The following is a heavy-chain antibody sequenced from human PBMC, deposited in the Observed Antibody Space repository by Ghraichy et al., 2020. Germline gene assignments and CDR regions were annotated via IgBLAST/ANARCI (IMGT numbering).Heavy chain of an antibody. D-gene: IGHD3-22*01. J-gene: IGHJ5*02. CDR2: IDYCGRT. V-gene: IGHV4-59*01. CDR3: ARFSSRTHYYDTIGYYVFDP. CDR1: GGSINRYD. Sequence: SETLSLTCSVSGGSINRYDWSWIRQPPGKGLEWIGHIDYCGRTNQSPSLKSRVIMSVDTSTNQVSLRLTSVTAADTAVYYCARFSSRTHYYDTIGYYVFDPWGQGILVTVSS.